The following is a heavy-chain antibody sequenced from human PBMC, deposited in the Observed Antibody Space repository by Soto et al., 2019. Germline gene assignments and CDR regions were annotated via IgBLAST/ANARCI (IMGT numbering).Heavy chain of an antibody. J-gene: IGHJ3*02. Sequence: ASVKVSCKASGGTFSRYAISWVRPAPGQGLEWMGGIIPIFGTANYAQKFQGRVTITADESTSTAYMELSSLRSEDTAVYYCARDQVAAPDAFDIWGQGTMVTVSS. V-gene: IGHV1-69*13. CDR1: GGTFSRYA. CDR3: ARDQVAAPDAFDI. CDR2: IIPIFGTA. D-gene: IGHD6-6*01.